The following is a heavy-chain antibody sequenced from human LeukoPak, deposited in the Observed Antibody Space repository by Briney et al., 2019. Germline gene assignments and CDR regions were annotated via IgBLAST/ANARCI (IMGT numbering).Heavy chain of an antibody. CDR1: GYTFTSYY. CDR3: ARGESSSWHDY. D-gene: IGHD6-13*01. Sequence: ASVKVSCKASGYTFTSYYMHWVRQAPGQGLEWMGIINPSGGSTNYAQKLQGRVTMTTDTSTSTAYMELRSLRSDDTAVYYCARGESSSWHDYWGQGTLVTVSS. V-gene: IGHV1-46*01. J-gene: IGHJ4*02. CDR2: INPSGGST.